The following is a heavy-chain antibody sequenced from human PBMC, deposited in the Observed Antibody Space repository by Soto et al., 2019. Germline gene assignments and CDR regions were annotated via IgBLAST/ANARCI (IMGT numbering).Heavy chain of an antibody. V-gene: IGHV1-69*13. J-gene: IGHJ4*02. D-gene: IGHD4-17*01. Sequence: AASVKVSCKASGGTFNSYAIAWVRQAPGQGLEWMGGITPIFGTAKYAQRFQGRVTLIADESTTTAYMELSSLRSEDTAVYYCARQATLTTSFDYWGQGTLVTVSS. CDR2: ITPIFGTA. CDR1: GGTFNSYA. CDR3: ARQATLTTSFDY.